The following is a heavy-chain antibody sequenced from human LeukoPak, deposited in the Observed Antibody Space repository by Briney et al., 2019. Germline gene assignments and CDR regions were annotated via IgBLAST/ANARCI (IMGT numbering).Heavy chain of an antibody. Sequence: PGGSLRLSCAASGFTFSSYWMSWVRQAPGKGLEWVANIKQDGSEKYYVDSVKGRFTISRDNAKNSLYLQMNSLRAEDTAVYYCARDCEITMVRGAIDCWGQGTLVTVSS. CDR3: ARDCEITMVRGAIDC. CDR2: IKQDGSEK. V-gene: IGHV3-7*01. J-gene: IGHJ4*02. CDR1: GFTFSSYW. D-gene: IGHD3-10*01.